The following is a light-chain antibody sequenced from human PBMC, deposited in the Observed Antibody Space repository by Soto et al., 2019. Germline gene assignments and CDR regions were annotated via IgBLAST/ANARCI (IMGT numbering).Light chain of an antibody. CDR2: GAS. CDR3: QQYGSSRT. V-gene: IGKV3-20*01. CDR1: QSVRSRY. Sequence: EIVLTQSPDTLSLSPGESATLSCRASQSVRSRYLAWYQQTPGQAPRLLIYGASSRATGIPDRFSGSGSGTDFTLTISRLEPEDFAVYYCQQYGSSRTFGQGTKVDI. J-gene: IGKJ1*01.